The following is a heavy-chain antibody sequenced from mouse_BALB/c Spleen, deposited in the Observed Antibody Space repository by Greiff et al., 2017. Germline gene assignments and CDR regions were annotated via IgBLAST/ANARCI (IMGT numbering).Heavy chain of an antibody. Sequence: EVMLVESGPGLVKPSQSLSLTCTVTGYSITSDYAWNWIRQFPGNKLEWMGYISYSGSTSYNPSLKSRISITRDTSKNQFFLQLNSVTTEDTATYYCAMGIPHYYGSSPYYAMDYWGQGTSVTVSS. CDR3: AMGIPHYYGSSPYYAMDY. D-gene: IGHD1-1*01. CDR2: ISYSGST. J-gene: IGHJ4*01. CDR1: GYSITSDYA. V-gene: IGHV3-2*02.